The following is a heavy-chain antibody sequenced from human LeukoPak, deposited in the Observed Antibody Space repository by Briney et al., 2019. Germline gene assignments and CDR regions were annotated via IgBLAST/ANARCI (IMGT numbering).Heavy chain of an antibody. D-gene: IGHD7-27*01. J-gene: IGHJ4*02. V-gene: IGHV1-8*01. Sequence: RQXTXXXXXWMGWMSPNSGDTGYAQKFQGRVTMTSDSSISTAYMELSSLRSEDTAIYYCVRTPPNWGFDYWGQGTLVTVSS. CDR2: MSPNSGDT. CDR3: VRTPPNWGFDY.